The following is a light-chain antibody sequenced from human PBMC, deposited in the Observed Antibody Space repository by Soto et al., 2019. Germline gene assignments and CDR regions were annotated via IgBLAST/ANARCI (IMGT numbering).Light chain of an antibody. CDR3: QSSDSSNVV. V-gene: IGLV6-57*02. J-gene: IGLJ2*01. Sequence: NFMLTQPHSVSESPGKTVTISCTGSSGSIASNYVQWYQQRPGSAPTTVIYEDDQRPSGVPDRFSGSIDSSSNSASLTISGLTTEDEADYYCQSSDSSNVVFGGGTKLTVL. CDR1: SGSIASNY. CDR2: EDD.